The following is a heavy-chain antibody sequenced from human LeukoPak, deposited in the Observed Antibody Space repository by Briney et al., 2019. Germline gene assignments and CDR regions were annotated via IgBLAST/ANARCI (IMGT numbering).Heavy chain of an antibody. CDR2: IRYDRSNQ. CDR3: AKVSGFYFDN. V-gene: IGHV3-30*02. CDR1: GFTLINYG. D-gene: IGHD3-10*01. J-gene: IGHJ4*02. Sequence: GGSLRLSCAASGFTLINYGMHWVRQAPGKGLEWVAFIRYDRSNQYYADSVKGRFTISRDNSKNTAYLQMNSLRAEDTAAYYCAKVSGFYFDNWGQGTLVTVSS.